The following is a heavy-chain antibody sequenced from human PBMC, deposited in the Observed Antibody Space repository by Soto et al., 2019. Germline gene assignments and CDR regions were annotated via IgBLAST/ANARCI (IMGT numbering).Heavy chain of an antibody. Sequence: EVQLVESGGGLVKPGGSLRLSCAASGFTFSSYSMNWVRQAPGKGLEWVSSISSSSSYIYYADSVKGRFTISRDNAKNSLYLQMNSLRAEDTAVYYCARWGLCSSTSCYWLRPDAFDIWGQGTMVTVSS. CDR3: ARWGLCSSTSCYWLRPDAFDI. CDR2: ISSSSSYI. D-gene: IGHD2-2*01. V-gene: IGHV3-21*01. J-gene: IGHJ3*02. CDR1: GFTFSSYS.